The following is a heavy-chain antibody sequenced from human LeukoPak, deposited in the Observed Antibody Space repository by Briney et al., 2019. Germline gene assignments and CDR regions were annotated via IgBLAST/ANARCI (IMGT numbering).Heavy chain of an antibody. CDR1: GGTFSSYA. CDR3: AKDQAVAGNRHYYYYMDV. Sequence: ASVKVSCKASGGTFSSYAISWVRQAPGQGLEWMGGIIPIFGTANYAQKFQGRVTITADKSTSTAYMELSSLRSEDTAVYYCAKDQAVAGNRHYYYYMDVWGKGTTVTVSS. D-gene: IGHD6-19*01. CDR2: IIPIFGTA. V-gene: IGHV1-69*06. J-gene: IGHJ6*03.